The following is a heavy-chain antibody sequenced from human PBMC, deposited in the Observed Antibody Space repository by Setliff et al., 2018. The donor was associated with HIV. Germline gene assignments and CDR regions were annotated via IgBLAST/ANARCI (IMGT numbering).Heavy chain of an antibody. CDR2: IYYSGST. CDR3: AKSSHYYDIWSAFKAGRHADEFDV. J-gene: IGHJ3*01. V-gene: IGHV4-59*01. Sequence: PSETLSLTCTVSGDSISSYYWSWIRQPPGKGLEWIGYIYYSGSTNYNPSLKSRVTISLDMSKNQFSLRLSSVTAAYTALYYCAKSSHYYDIWSAFKAGRHADEFDVWGQGPMVTVSS. D-gene: IGHD3-3*01. CDR1: GDSISSYY.